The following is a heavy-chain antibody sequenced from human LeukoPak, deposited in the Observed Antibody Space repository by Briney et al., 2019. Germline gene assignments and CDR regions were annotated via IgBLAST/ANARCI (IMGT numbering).Heavy chain of an antibody. D-gene: IGHD3-3*01. CDR2: ISHYSRTT. Sequence: GGSLRLSCVASGFRLSGYSFNWVRQVPGKGLEWVSFISHYSRTTYYADSVKGRFTISRDNTESSVYLQMNSLKAEDTGIYYCAREALRTSIDSWGQGTLVSVSS. J-gene: IGHJ4*02. V-gene: IGHV3-48*04. CDR3: AREALRTSIDS. CDR1: GFRLSGYS.